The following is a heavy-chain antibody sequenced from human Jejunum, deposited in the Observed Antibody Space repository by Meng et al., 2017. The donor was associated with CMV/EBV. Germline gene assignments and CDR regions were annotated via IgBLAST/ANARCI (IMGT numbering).Heavy chain of an antibody. CDR3: ARGWRFGGPHYSDF. D-gene: IGHD3-10*01. Sequence: SGFTFSDYQMTWIRQAPGKGLEWVSYISSGGAVYYADSVKGRFTISRDNAKSSLYLQMNSLRAEDTAVYYCARGWRFGGPHYSDFWGQGTLVTVSS. J-gene: IGHJ4*02. CDR2: ISSGGAV. V-gene: IGHV3-11*01. CDR1: GFTFSDYQ.